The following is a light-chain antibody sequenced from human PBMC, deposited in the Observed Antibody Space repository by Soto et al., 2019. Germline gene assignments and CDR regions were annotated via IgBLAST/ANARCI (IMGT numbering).Light chain of an antibody. J-gene: IGKJ1*01. CDR2: AAS. CDR1: QGISSY. V-gene: IGKV1-9*01. Sequence: DIQLTQSPSFLSASVADRVTITCRASQGISSYLAWYQQKPGKAPKLLIYAASTLQSGVPSRFSGSGSGTEFTLTISSLQPEDFATYYCQQLNSYPLTFGQGTKVEIK. CDR3: QQLNSYPLT.